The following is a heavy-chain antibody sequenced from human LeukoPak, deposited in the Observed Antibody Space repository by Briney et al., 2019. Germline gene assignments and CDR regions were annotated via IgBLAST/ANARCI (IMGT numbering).Heavy chain of an antibody. D-gene: IGHD4-17*01. J-gene: IGHJ6*03. V-gene: IGHV3-30*02. CDR3: ARGGTVTKDYYYYYMDV. CDR2: IRYDGSNK. Sequence: PGGSLRLSCASSGFTFSSYGMHWVRQAPGKVLEWVAFIRYDGSNKYYTDSVKGRFTISRDNSKNTLYLQMNSLRAEDTAVYYCARGGTVTKDYYYYYMDVWGKGTTVTVSS. CDR1: GFTFSSYG.